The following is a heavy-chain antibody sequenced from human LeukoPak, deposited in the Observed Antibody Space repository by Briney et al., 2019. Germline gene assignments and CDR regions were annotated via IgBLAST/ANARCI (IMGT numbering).Heavy chain of an antibody. V-gene: IGHV1-46*01. D-gene: IGHD5-18*01. Sequence: ASVKVSCKASGYTFTGYYMHWVRQAPGQGLEWMGIINPSGGSTSYAQKFQGRVTMTRDTSTSTVYMELSSLRSEDTAVYYCARGLPGYSYGYGWFDPWGQGTLVTVSS. CDR1: GYTFTGYY. J-gene: IGHJ5*02. CDR2: INPSGGST. CDR3: ARGLPGYSYGYGWFDP.